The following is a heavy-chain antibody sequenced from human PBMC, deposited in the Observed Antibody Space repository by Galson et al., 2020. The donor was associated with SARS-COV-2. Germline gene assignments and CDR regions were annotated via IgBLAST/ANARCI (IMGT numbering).Heavy chain of an antibody. D-gene: IGHD3-3*01. Sequence: SETLSLTCTVSGGSISSSSYYWGWIRQPPGKGLEWIGSIYYSGSTYYNPSLKSRVTISVDTSKNQFSLKLSSVTAADTAVYYCAGEGITMFGVVIIGYYYGMDVWGQGTTVTVSS. CDR2: IYYSGST. J-gene: IGHJ6*02. CDR3: AGEGITMFGVVIIGYYYGMDV. V-gene: IGHV4-39*01. CDR1: GGSISSSSYY.